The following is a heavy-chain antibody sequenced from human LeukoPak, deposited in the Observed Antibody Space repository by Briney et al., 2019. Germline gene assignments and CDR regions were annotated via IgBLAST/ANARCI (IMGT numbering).Heavy chain of an antibody. Sequence: ASVKVSCKASGYTFTSYGISWVRQAPGQGLEGMGWISSYNGNTNYAQKLQGRVTMTTDTSTSTAYMELRSLRSDDTAVYYCAVMVVANVHYDYWGQGTLVTVSS. J-gene: IGHJ4*02. CDR1: GYTFTSYG. CDR3: AVMVVANVHYDY. D-gene: IGHD2-15*01. CDR2: ISSYNGNT. V-gene: IGHV1-18*01.